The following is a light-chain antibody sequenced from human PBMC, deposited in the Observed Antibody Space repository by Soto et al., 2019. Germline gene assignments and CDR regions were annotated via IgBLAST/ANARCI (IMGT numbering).Light chain of an antibody. J-gene: IGLJ2*01. CDR1: SSDVGGYNY. CDR2: EVS. Sequence: QSALTQPASVSGSPGQSITISCTGTSSDVGGYNYVSWYQQHPGKVPKLMIYEVSNRPSGVSNRFSGSKSGNTASLTISGLQAEDEADYYCSSYTSSGTYVVFGGGTKVTVL. CDR3: SSYTSSGTYVV. V-gene: IGLV2-14*01.